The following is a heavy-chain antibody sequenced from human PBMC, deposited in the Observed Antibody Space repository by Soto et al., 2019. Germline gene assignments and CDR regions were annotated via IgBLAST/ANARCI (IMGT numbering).Heavy chain of an antibody. CDR2: ISAYNGNT. CDR1: GYTFTSYG. J-gene: IGHJ6*02. D-gene: IGHD3-3*01. Sequence: ASVKVSGKASGYTFTSYGISWVRQAPGQGLEWMGWISAYNGNTNYAQKLQGRVTMTTDTSTSAAYMELRSLRSDDTAVYYCARIIGFGAGSYYYYGMDVWGQGTTVTVSS. CDR3: ARIIGFGAGSYYYYGMDV. V-gene: IGHV1-18*01.